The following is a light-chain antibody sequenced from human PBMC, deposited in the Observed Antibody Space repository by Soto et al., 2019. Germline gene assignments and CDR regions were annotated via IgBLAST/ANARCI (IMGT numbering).Light chain of an antibody. CDR1: QSVSSN. CDR2: GAS. Sequence: EIVMTQSPATLSVSPGERASLSCRASQSVSSNLAWYQRKPGQAPRLLIYGASTRATGIPARFSGSGSGTEFTLTISSLQSEDFAVYYCQQYKDWPLTFGQGTKVEI. CDR3: QQYKDWPLT. V-gene: IGKV3-15*01. J-gene: IGKJ1*01.